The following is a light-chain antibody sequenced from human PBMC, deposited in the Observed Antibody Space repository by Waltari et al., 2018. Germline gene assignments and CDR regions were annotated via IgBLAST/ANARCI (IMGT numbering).Light chain of an antibody. CDR2: GAS. CDR3: QNHERLPAV. Sequence: EIVLTPSPGTLYLSPGERATLACRASQSIGRYLVWYQQNPGQAPRLLIYGASSRAAGIPDRFSGSGSGTDFSLTISRLEPEDFAVYYCQNHERLPAVFGQGTKVEIK. V-gene: IGKV3-20*01. CDR1: QSIGRY. J-gene: IGKJ1*01.